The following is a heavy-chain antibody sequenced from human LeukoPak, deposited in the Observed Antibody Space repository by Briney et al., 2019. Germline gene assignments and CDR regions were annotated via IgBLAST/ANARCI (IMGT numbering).Heavy chain of an antibody. J-gene: IGHJ4*02. V-gene: IGHV3-30*03. D-gene: IGHD2-15*01. CDR3: ARDNCSGGSCFDY. CDR1: GFTFSDYW. Sequence: GGSLRLSCAPSGFTFSDYWMNWVRQAPGQGLEWVAVISYDGSNKYYADSVKGRFTISRDNSKNTLYLQMNSLRAEDTAVYYCARDNCSGGSCFDYWGQGTLVTVSS. CDR2: ISYDGSNK.